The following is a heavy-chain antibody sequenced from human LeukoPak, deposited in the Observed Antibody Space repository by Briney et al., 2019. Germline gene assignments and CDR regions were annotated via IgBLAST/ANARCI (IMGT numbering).Heavy chain of an antibody. D-gene: IGHD3-9*01. CDR2: INHSGST. Sequence: PSETLSLTCAVYGGSFRGYYWSWIRQPPGKGLEWIGEINHSGSTNYNPSLKSRVTISGDTSKKQFSLKLSSVTAADTAVYYCARGPQTYYDILTGLSFWGQGTLVTVSS. CDR1: GGSFRGYY. CDR3: ARGPQTYYDILTGLSF. J-gene: IGHJ4*02. V-gene: IGHV4-34*01.